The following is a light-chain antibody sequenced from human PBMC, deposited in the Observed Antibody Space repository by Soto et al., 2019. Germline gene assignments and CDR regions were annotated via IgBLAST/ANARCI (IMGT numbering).Light chain of an antibody. Sequence: QSVLTQPPSTSGTPGQRVTISCSGSNSNIGSSTVNWYQQLPGTAPKLLIYTNTQRPSGVPDRFSGSKSGSSASLAISGLQSEDEADYYCAAWDDSLNGVAFGGGTELTVL. V-gene: IGLV1-44*01. J-gene: IGLJ2*01. CDR2: TNT. CDR1: NSNIGSST. CDR3: AAWDDSLNGVA.